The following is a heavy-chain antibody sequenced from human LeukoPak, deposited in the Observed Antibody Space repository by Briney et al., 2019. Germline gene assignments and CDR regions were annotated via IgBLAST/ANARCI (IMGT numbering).Heavy chain of an antibody. D-gene: IGHD6-13*01. CDR2: INHSGST. J-gene: IGHJ5*02. CDR1: GGSFSGYY. Sequence: PSETLSLTCAVYGGSFSGYYWSWIRQPPGKGLEWIGEINHSGSTNYNLSLKSRVTISVDTSKNQFSLKLSSVTAADTAVYYCARGRWYNWFDPWGQGTLVTVSS. CDR3: ARGRWYNWFDP. V-gene: IGHV4-34*01.